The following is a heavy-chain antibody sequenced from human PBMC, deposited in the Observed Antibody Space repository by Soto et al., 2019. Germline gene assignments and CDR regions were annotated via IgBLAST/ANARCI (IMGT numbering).Heavy chain of an antibody. D-gene: IGHD2-15*01. V-gene: IGHV1-18*01. Sequence: QVQLVQSGAEVKKPGASVKVSCKASGYTFTSYGISWVRQAPGQGLEWMGWISAYNGNTNYAQKLQGRVTMTTDTSTSTAYMERRSLRSDDTAVYYCARAYCSGGSCYSPGASDPWGQGTLVTVSS. J-gene: IGHJ5*02. CDR2: ISAYNGNT. CDR1: GYTFTSYG. CDR3: ARAYCSGGSCYSPGASDP.